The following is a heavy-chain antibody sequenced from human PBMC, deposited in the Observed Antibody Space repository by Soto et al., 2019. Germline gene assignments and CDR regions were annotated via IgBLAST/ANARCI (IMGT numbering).Heavy chain of an antibody. CDR2: IWYDGRNK. D-gene: IGHD3-16*01. J-gene: IGHJ6*03. CDR1: GSTFSSYG. CDR3: ARAWGDFYYYMDV. Sequence: QVQLVESGGGVVQPGRSLRLSCAVSGSTFSSYGMHWVRQAPGKGLEWVAVIWYDGRNKYYADSVKGRFTISRDNSKNTLYLQMNSLRAEDTAVYYCARAWGDFYYYMDVWGKGTTVTVS. V-gene: IGHV3-33*01.